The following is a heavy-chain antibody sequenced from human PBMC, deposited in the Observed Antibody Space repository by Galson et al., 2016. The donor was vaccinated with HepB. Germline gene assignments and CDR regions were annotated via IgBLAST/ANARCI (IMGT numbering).Heavy chain of an antibody. D-gene: IGHD2-15*01. CDR1: GFTFSSHG. Sequence: SLRLSCAASGFTFSSHGMHWVRQAPGKGLEWVTVISYDGSNQYYADSVKGRFTISRDNSKNTLDLQMNSLRAEDTAVYYCVKDNWGDCHGRSCYYFGSWGQGTLVTVSS. CDR2: ISYDGSNQ. J-gene: IGHJ4*02. CDR3: VKDNWGDCHGRSCYYFGS. V-gene: IGHV3-30*18.